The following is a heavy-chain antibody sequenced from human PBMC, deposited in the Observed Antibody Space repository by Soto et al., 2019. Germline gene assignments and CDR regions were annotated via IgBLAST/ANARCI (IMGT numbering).Heavy chain of an antibody. CDR3: ARPTRPISGLVTGPFDY. Sequence: GGSLRLSCAASGFIFTDYYMSWIRQAPGKGLEWVSYISSSSSTIYYADSVKGRFTISRDNAKNSLYLQMNSLRAEDTAVYFCARPTRPISGLVTGPFDYWGQGTLVTGSS. CDR2: ISSSSSTI. D-gene: IGHD3-3*01. CDR1: GFIFTDYY. J-gene: IGHJ4*02. V-gene: IGHV3-11*01.